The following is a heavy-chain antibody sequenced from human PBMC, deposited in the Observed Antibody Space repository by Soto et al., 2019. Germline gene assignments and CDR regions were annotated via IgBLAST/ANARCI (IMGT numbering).Heavy chain of an antibody. Sequence: AETLSLTCTVSGGSIIAYYWSWVRQPAGKGLEWIGRIFTTGSTNYNPSLKSRVTMSVDTSKNHFSLQLSSVNAADTAVYFCARDLGTGGKDVWGQGTTVTVSS. D-gene: IGHD1-26*01. J-gene: IGHJ6*02. CDR3: ARDLGTGGKDV. CDR2: IFTTGST. V-gene: IGHV4-4*07. CDR1: GGSIIAYY.